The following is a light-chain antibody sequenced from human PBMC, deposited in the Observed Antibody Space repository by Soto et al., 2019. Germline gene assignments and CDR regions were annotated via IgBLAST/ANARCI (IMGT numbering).Light chain of an antibody. Sequence: EIVMTQSPSTLSVSPGERAAISCRASQSVSSTLAWYQQKPGQAPSLLISGASTMSTGIPARFSGSGSGTEFTLTISGLQSEDFAVYYCQQDNKWPFTFGPGTKVDIK. CDR2: GAS. CDR1: QSVSST. J-gene: IGKJ3*01. V-gene: IGKV3-15*01. CDR3: QQDNKWPFT.